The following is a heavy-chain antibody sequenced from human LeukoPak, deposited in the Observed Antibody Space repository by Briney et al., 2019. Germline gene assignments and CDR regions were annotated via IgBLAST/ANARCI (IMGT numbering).Heavy chain of an antibody. J-gene: IGHJ4*02. Sequence: SETLSLTCTVFGGSFTDYFWTWIRHSPGKGLEWIGEINHSGGTNYNPSLKSRVTISVDTYKNQFSLKLSSVTAADTAVYYCARGGRYYDSSGYRLNARIDYWGQGTLVTVSS. D-gene: IGHD3-22*01. V-gene: IGHV4-34*01. CDR2: INHSGGT. CDR1: GGSFTDYF. CDR3: ARGGRYYDSSGYRLNARIDY.